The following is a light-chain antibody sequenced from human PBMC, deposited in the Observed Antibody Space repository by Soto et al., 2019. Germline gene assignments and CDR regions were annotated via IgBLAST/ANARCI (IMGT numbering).Light chain of an antibody. CDR1: SSDVGTYNF. V-gene: IGLV2-11*01. Sequence: QSALTQPRSVSGSPGQSVAISCTGTSSDVGTYNFVSWYQQHPGKAPELMIYDVTKRPSGVPDRFSGSKSGNTASLTISGLQPEYDDDYYCCSYAGDYSYVFGTGTKVKVL. CDR2: DVT. CDR3: CSYAGDYSYV. J-gene: IGLJ1*01.